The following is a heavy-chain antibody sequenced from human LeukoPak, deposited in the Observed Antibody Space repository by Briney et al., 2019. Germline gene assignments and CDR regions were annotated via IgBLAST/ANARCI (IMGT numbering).Heavy chain of an antibody. Sequence: GRSLRLSCAASGFTFISSAMHWVRQAPGKGLEWVSAISGSGGSTYYADSVKGRFTISRDSSKNTLYLQMNSLRAEDTAVYYCASARTPPTSNWFDPWGQGTLVTVSS. CDR2: ISGSGGST. CDR1: GFTFISSA. D-gene: IGHD1-14*01. V-gene: IGHV3-23*01. CDR3: ASARTPPTSNWFDP. J-gene: IGHJ5*02.